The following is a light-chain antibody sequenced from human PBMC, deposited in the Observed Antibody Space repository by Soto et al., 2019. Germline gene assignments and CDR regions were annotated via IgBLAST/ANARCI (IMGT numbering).Light chain of an antibody. J-gene: IGKJ2*01. CDR3: QQSDRAPYT. Sequence: DIPMTPSPSSLSASVGDRVSISCRTSQNIDRYLNWYQQKPGKAPQVLISGAASLQSGVPARFRGSGSGTEGTLSSSSLQPEDVATYVWQQSDRAPYTCGQGTRLEI. V-gene: IGKV1-39*01. CDR2: GAA. CDR1: QNIDRY.